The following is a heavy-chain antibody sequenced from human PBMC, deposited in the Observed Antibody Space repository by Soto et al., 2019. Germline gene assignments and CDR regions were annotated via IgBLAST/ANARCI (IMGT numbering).Heavy chain of an antibody. V-gene: IGHV3-30*18. CDR3: AKDLGPGASSSWYGSFVDY. D-gene: IGHD6-13*01. J-gene: IGHJ4*02. CDR2: ISYDGSNK. Sequence: GGSLRLSCAASGFTFSSYGMHWVRQAPVKGLEWVAVISYDGSNKYYADSVKGRFTISRDNSKNTLYLQMNSLRAEDTAVYYCAKDLGPGASSSWYGSFVDYWGQGTLVTVSS. CDR1: GFTFSSYG.